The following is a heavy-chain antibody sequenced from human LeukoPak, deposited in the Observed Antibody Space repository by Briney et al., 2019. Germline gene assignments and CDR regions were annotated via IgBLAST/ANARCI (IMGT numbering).Heavy chain of an antibody. V-gene: IGHV3-7*01. J-gene: IGHJ3*02. CDR2: IKQDGSEK. Sequence: PGGSLRLSCAASGFTCSSYWMSWVRQVPGKGLEWVANIKQDGSEKYSVDSVKGRFTISRDNAKNSLYLQMNSLRAEDTAVYYCARDPQGGNDAFDIWGQGTMVTVSS. CDR1: GFTCSSYW. D-gene: IGHD4-23*01. CDR3: ARDPQGGNDAFDI.